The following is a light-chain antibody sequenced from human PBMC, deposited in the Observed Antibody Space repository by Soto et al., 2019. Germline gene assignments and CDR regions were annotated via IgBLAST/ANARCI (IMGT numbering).Light chain of an antibody. V-gene: IGKV1-33*01. CDR3: QKYDNVPLT. CDR1: QDISKY. CDR2: EAS. J-gene: IGKJ4*01. Sequence: DLQMTQSPSSLYASVADRVTITCQAIQDISKYLNWYQHKPGKAPKLMSYEASNLETGDSSRFNGSGSGTDFSFSIYSLQPEDIATYYCQKYDNVPLTLGGGTKVEIK.